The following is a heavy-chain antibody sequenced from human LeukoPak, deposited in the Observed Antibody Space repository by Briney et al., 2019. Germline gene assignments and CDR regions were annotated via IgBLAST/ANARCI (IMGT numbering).Heavy chain of an antibody. J-gene: IGHJ4*02. CDR2: INQDGSVT. D-gene: IGHD4-17*01. V-gene: IGHV3-7*05. Sequence: GGSLRLSCAASGFTFSSYWMSWVRQAPGKGLEWVANINQDGSVTSYVDSVEGRFTISRDNAKKSLYLQMSSLRAEDTAVYYCARDDFGDYVLYWGQGTLVTVSS. CDR3: ARDDFGDYVLY. CDR1: GFTFSSYW.